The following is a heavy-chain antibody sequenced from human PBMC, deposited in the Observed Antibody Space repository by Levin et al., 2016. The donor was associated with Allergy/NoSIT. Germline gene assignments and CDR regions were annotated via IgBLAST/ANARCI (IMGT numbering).Heavy chain of an antibody. CDR3: ARAPHSGTYYHFDY. CDR1: GGSVISGTYY. V-gene: IGHV4-61*01. CDR2: IYHTGST. Sequence: SETLSLTCTVSGGSVISGTYYWSWIRQPPGKGLEWIGYIYHTGSTNYNPSLMSRVTISVDTSRSQFSLDLTSVTAADTAVYYCARAPHSGTYYHFDYWGQGTLVTVSS. D-gene: IGHD1-26*01. J-gene: IGHJ4*02.